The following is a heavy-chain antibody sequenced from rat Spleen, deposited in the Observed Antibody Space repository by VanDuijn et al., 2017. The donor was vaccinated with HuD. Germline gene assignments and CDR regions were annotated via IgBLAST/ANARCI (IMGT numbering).Heavy chain of an antibody. J-gene: IGHJ2*01. Sequence: EVQLVESGGGLVQPGRSLILSCVASGFTFNNYWMTWIRQAPGKGLEWVSSINTDGGSTYYPDSVRGRFTISRDNAKSTLYLQMDSLRSEDTATYYCASTGYLFDYWGQGVMVTVSS. CDR1: GFTFNNYW. CDR2: INTDGGST. D-gene: IGHD4-3*01. V-gene: IGHV5-31*01. CDR3: ASTGYLFDY.